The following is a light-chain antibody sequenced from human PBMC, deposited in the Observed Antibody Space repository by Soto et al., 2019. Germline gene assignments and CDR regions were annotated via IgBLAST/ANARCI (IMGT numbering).Light chain of an antibody. V-gene: IGLV2-14*01. CDR2: DIN. CDR3: VSYTTSASYV. CDR1: SSDVGNYIF. J-gene: IGLJ1*01. Sequence: QSVLTQPASVSGSPGQSITISCTGTSSDVGNYIFVSWYRQHPGKAPKLMIYDINHRPSGVSNRFSGSKSGNTASLTISGLQAEDEADYYCVSYTTSASYVFGTGTQLTVL.